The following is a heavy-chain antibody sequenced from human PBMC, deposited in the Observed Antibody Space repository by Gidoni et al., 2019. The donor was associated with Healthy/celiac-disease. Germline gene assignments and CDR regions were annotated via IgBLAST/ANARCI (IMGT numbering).Heavy chain of an antibody. CDR2: IYYSGST. Sequence: QLQLQESGPGLVKPSETLSLTCTVAGGSISSSSYYCGWIRQPPGKGLEWIVSIYYSGSTYYNPSLKSLVTISVDTSKNQFSLKLSSVTAADTAVYYCARCGPRKGFDYWGQGTLVTVSS. CDR3: ARCGPRKGFDY. V-gene: IGHV4-39*01. CDR1: GGSISSSSYY. J-gene: IGHJ4*02. D-gene: IGHD1-26*01.